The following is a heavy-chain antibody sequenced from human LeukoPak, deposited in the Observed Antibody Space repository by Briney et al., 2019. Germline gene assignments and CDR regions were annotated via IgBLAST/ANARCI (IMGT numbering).Heavy chain of an antibody. V-gene: IGHV3-30*04. D-gene: IGHD3-22*01. CDR3: AREPEYYYDSSGYYHGFDY. CDR1: GFTFSSYA. J-gene: IGHJ4*02. Sequence: GSLRLSCAASGFTFSSYAMHWVRQAPGKGLEWVAVISYDGSNKYYADSVKGRFTISRDNSKNTLYLQMNSLRAEDTAVYYCAREPEYYYDSSGYYHGFDYWGQGTLVTVSS. CDR2: ISYDGSNK.